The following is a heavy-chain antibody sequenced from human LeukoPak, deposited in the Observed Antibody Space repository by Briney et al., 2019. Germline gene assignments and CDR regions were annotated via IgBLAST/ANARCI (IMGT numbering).Heavy chain of an antibody. CDR2: ISSSSSYI. V-gene: IGHV3-21*01. CDR1: GFTFSSYS. Sequence: GGSLRLSCAASGFTFSSYSMNWVRQAPGKGLEWVSSISSSSSYIYYADSVKGRFTISRDNAKSSLYLQMNSLRAEDTAVYYCARGVAAAGTSVYWGQGTLVTVSS. J-gene: IGHJ4*02. CDR3: ARGVAAAGTSVY. D-gene: IGHD6-13*01.